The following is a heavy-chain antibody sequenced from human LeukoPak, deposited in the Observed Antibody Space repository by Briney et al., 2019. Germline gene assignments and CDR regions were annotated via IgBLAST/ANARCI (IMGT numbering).Heavy chain of an antibody. Sequence: PSQTLSLTCTVSGGSIGDSGHYWSWIRQHPGKGLEWIGYIYYSGSTYYNPSLKSRVIISVDTSKNQFSLKLSSVTAADTAVYYCARDHKSANLYYFDYWGQGTLVTVSS. CDR1: GGSIGDSGHY. D-gene: IGHD4/OR15-4a*01. CDR3: ARDHKSANLYYFDY. CDR2: IYYSGST. J-gene: IGHJ4*02. V-gene: IGHV4-31*03.